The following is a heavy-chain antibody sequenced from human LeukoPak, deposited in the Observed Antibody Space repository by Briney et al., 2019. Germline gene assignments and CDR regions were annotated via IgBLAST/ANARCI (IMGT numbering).Heavy chain of an antibody. CDR3: AKIAPWGAVTTTDGFDY. J-gene: IGHJ4*02. V-gene: IGHV3-23*01. D-gene: IGHD4-17*01. CDR2: ISDSGGST. Sequence: GVSLRLSCAASGFSFSNYAMSWVRQAPGKGLEWVSAISDSGGSTYYADSVKGRFTISRDNSKNTLYVQMNSLRAEDTAVYYCAKIAPWGAVTTTDGFDYWGQGTLVTVSS. CDR1: GFSFSNYA.